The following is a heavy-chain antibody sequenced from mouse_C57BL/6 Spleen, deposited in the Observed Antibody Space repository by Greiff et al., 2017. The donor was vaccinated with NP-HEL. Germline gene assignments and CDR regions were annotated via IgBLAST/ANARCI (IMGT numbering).Heavy chain of an antibody. V-gene: IGHV10-1*01. CDR3: VRHDPYYYAMDY. J-gene: IGHJ4*01. CDR2: IRSKSNNYAT. CDR1: GFSFNTYA. Sequence: EVKLVESGGGLVQPKGSLKLSCAASGFSFNTYAMNWVRQAPGKGLEWVARIRSKSNNYATYYADSVKDRFTISRDDSESMLYLQMNNLKTEDTAMYYCVRHDPYYYAMDYWGQGTSVTVSS.